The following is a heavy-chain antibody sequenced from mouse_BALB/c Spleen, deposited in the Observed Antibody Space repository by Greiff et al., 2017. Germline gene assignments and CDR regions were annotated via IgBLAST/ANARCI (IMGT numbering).Heavy chain of an antibody. Sequence: DVMLVESGGGLVQPGGSLKLSCAASGFTFSSYGVSWVRQTPDKRLELVATITSNGGSTYYPDSVTGRFTISRDNAKNTLYLQMSSLKSEDTTMYYWARDRAYYGKGYAMDYWGQGTSVTVSS. CDR3: ARDRAYYGKGYAMDY. D-gene: IGHD2-10*01. J-gene: IGHJ4*01. CDR1: GFTFSSYG. V-gene: IGHV5-6-3*01. CDR2: ITSNGGST.